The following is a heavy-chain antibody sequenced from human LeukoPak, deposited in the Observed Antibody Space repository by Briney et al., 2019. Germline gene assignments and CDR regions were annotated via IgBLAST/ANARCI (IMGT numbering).Heavy chain of an antibody. V-gene: IGHV3-74*01. CDR2: VNSDGSST. CDR1: RFTFSSYW. Sequence: GGSLRLSCAASRFTFSSYWMHWVRHAPGKGLVWVSRVNSDGSSTNYADSVRGRFTVSRDNAKNTLYLQTNSLRAEDTAVYYCARPFGDHTGDYWGQGTLVTVSS. D-gene: IGHD3-10*01. CDR3: ARPFGDHTGDY. J-gene: IGHJ4*02.